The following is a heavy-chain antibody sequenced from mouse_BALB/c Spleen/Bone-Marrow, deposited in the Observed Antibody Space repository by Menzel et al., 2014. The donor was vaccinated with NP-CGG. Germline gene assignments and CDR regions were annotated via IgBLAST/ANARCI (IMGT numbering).Heavy chain of an antibody. V-gene: IGHV5-9-4*01. CDR2: ISRGGSYT. CDR3: ARDYYGISYAMDY. J-gene: IGHJ4*01. Sequence: EVKLVESGGGLVKPGGSLKLSCAASGFTFSSYAMSWVRQSPEKRLEWVAEISRGGSYTYYPDTVTGRFTISRDNAKNTLCLEMSSLRSEDTAMYYCARDYYGISYAMDYWGQGTSVTGSS. D-gene: IGHD1-1*01. CDR1: GFTFSSYA.